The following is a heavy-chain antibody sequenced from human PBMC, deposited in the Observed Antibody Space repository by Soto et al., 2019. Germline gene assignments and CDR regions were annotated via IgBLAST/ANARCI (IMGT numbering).Heavy chain of an antibody. CDR1: GGIFSNYA. D-gene: IGHD5-18*01. Sequence: VVSLRISCAASGGIFSNYAMSWVRQAPGKGLEWVSAISGSGDGTDYADSVKGRFTISRDNSKNTLYLQMNSLRAEDTAVYYCAGPGYSSQDYWGQGALVTVSS. V-gene: IGHV3-23*01. J-gene: IGHJ4*02. CDR2: ISGSGDGT. CDR3: AGPGYSSQDY.